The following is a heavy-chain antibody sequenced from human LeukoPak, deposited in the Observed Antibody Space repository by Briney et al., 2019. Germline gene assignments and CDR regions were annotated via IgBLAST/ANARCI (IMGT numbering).Heavy chain of an antibody. J-gene: IGHJ4*02. D-gene: IGHD2/OR15-2a*01. CDR3: TFHRLSFLNYFES. CDR2: FDPEDNSI. V-gene: IGHV1-24*01. Sequence: ASVTVSYVVSGSTLLKLSVHWVRQAPGKGLEWMGGFDPEDNSIIYAQKFQGRVAMSEDTSRDTTFMELNSLTSDDTAIYYCTFHRLSFLNYFESWGQGTLVTVSS. CDR1: GSTLLKLS.